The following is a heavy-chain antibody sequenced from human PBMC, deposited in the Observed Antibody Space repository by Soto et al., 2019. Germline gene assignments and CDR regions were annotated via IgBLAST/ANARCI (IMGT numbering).Heavy chain of an antibody. CDR2: ISGSGGST. CDR1: GVSFSSYA. CDR3: FRAATRAFDI. D-gene: IGHD2-15*01. J-gene: IGHJ3*02. V-gene: IGHV3-23*01. Sequence: GGSVRLSCAASGVSFSSYAMSWVRQAPGKGLEWVSAISGSGGSTYYADSVKGRFTISRDNSKNTLYLQMNSLRAEDTAVYCCFRAATRAFDIWGQGTMVTVSS.